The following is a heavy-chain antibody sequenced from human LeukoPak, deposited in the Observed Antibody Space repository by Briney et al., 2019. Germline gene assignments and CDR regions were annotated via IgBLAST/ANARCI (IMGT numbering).Heavy chain of an antibody. J-gene: IGHJ1*01. CDR1: GHTFTGYY. D-gene: IGHD3-3*01. V-gene: IGHV1-2*02. CDR3: ASLYDFWSGYPEFQH. Sequence: ASVKVSCKASGHTFTGYYMHWVRQAPGQGLEWMGWINPNSGGTNYAQKFQGRVTMTRDTSISTAYMELSRLRSDDTAVYYCASLYDFWSGYPEFQHWGQGTLITVSS. CDR2: INPNSGGT.